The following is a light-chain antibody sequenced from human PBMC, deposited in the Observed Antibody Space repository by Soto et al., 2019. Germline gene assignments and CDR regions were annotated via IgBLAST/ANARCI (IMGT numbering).Light chain of an antibody. Sequence: QSVRAQPHSVSGSPGQSVTISCTGTSSDVGGYSYVSWYQQHPGKAPQLIIYDVTERPSGVPDRFSGSKSGNTASLTISGLQAEDEDDYYCCSYTGSYSYVFGIGTKVTVL. J-gene: IGLJ1*01. V-gene: IGLV2-11*01. CDR1: SSDVGGYSY. CDR2: DVT. CDR3: CSYTGSYSYV.